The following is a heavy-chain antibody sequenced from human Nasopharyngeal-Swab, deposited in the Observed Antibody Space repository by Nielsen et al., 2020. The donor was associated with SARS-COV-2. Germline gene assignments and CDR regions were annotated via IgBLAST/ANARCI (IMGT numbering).Heavy chain of an antibody. CDR1: GFSLSTSGVG. D-gene: IGHD4-17*01. CDR2: IYWDDDK. CDR3: ARMTTVTIIDY. J-gene: IGHJ4*02. V-gene: IGHV2-5*02. Sequence: SGPTLLQPTPTLTLTCTFSGFSLSTSGVGVGWIRQPPGKALEWLALIYWDDDKRYSPSLKSRLTITKDTSKNQVVLTMTNMDPADTATYYCARMTTVTIIDYWGQGTLVTVSS.